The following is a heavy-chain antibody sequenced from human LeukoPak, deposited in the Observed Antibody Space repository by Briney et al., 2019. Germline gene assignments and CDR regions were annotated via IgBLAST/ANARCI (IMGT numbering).Heavy chain of an antibody. Sequence: GGSLRLSCAASGFTFSSYAMHWVRQAPGKGLVWGSRVKSDGSSTSYADSVKGRFPISRDNARNTLYLQMNSLRAEDTAAYYCARDGFLGPVTAYLDYWGQGTPVTVSS. CDR2: VKSDGSST. V-gene: IGHV3-74*01. D-gene: IGHD2-21*02. CDR3: ARDGFLGPVTAYLDY. CDR1: GFTFSSYA. J-gene: IGHJ4*02.